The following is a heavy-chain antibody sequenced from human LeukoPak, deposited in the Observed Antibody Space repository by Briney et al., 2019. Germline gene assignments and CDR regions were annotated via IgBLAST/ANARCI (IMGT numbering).Heavy chain of an antibody. CDR2: ISYDGSNK. V-gene: IGHV3-30*18. J-gene: IGHJ4*02. CDR3: AKDETTSGYDYVWGSDPNYFDY. CDR1: GFTFSSYG. D-gene: IGHD3-16*01. Sequence: GGSLRLSCAASGFTFSSYGMHWVRQAPGKGLEWVAVISYDGSNKYYADSVKGRFTISRDNSKNTLYLQMNSLRAEDTAVYYRAKDETTSGYDYVWGSDPNYFDYWGQGTLVTVSS.